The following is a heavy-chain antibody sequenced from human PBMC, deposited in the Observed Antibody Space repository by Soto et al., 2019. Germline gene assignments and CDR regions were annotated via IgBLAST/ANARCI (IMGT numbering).Heavy chain of an antibody. V-gene: IGHV1-3*01. J-gene: IGHJ5*02. D-gene: IGHD6-13*01. CDR2: INAGNGNT. CDR1: GYTFTSYA. CDR3: ARADSSPRNWFDP. Sequence: ASVKVSCKASGYTFTSYAMHWVRQAPGQRLEWMGWINAGNGNTKYSQKFQGRVTITRDTSASTAYMELSSLGSEDTAVYYCARADSSPRNWFDPWGQGTLVTVSS.